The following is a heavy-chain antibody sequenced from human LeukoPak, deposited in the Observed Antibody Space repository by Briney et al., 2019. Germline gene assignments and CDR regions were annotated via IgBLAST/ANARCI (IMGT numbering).Heavy chain of an antibody. V-gene: IGHV3-33*01. D-gene: IGHD6-6*01. Sequence: GRSLRLSCAASGFTFSSYGMHWVRQAPGKGLEWVAVIWYDGSNKYYADSVKGRFTISRDNSKNTLYLQMNSLRAEDTAVYYCARIGRAAARHYYYYMDVWGKGTTVTVSS. J-gene: IGHJ6*03. CDR1: GFTFSSYG. CDR3: ARIGRAAARHYYYYMDV. CDR2: IWYDGSNK.